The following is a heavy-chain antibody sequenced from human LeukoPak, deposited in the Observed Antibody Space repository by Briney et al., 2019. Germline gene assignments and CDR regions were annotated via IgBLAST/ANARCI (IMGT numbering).Heavy chain of an antibody. J-gene: IGHJ3*02. CDR2: TNPNSGGT. D-gene: IGHD5-24*01. V-gene: IGHV1-2*02. CDR1: GYTFTGYY. CDR3: ARPGRDGYAMVSDFDI. Sequence: ASVKVSCKASGYTFTGYYMHWVRQAPGQGLEWMGWTNPNSGGTNYAQKFQGRVTMTRDTSISTAYMELSRLRSDDTAVYYCARPGRDGYAMVSDFDIWGQGTMVTVSS.